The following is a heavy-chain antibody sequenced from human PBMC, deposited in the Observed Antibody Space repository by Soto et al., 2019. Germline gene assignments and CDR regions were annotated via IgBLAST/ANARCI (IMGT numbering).Heavy chain of an antibody. J-gene: IGHJ6*02. CDR3: AKVLGYCSSTSCSREAYYYYGMDV. V-gene: IGHV3-30*18. Sequence: PGGSLRLSCAASGFTFSGYCMHWVRQAPGRGLEWVAGISYDGSNKYYADSVKGRFTISRDNPKNTLYLQMNSLRAEDTAVYYCAKVLGYCSSTSCSREAYYYYGMDVWGQGTTVTVSS. CDR1: GFTFSGYC. CDR2: ISYDGSNK. D-gene: IGHD2-2*01.